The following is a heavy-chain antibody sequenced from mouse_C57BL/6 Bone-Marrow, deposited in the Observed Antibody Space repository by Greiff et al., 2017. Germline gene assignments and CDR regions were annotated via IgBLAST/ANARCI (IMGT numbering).Heavy chain of an antibody. CDR3: ARDYGSSYPYGYFDV. Sequence: VQLKQSGAELVKPGASVKLSCTASGFNIKDYYMHWVKQRTEQGLEWIGRIDPEDGETKYAPKFQGQATITADTSSNTAYLQLSILTSEDTAVYYGARDYGSSYPYGYFDVWGTGTTVTVAS. CDR1: GFNIKDYY. V-gene: IGHV14-2*01. CDR2: IDPEDGET. J-gene: IGHJ1*03. D-gene: IGHD1-1*01.